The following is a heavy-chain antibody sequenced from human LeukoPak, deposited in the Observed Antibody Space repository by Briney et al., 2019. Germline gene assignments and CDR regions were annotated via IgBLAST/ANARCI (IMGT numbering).Heavy chain of an antibody. D-gene: IGHD3-10*01. Sequence: SETLSLTCTVSGGSISSYYWSWIRQPPGKGLEWIGYIYYSGSTNYNLSLKSRVTISVDTSKNQFSLKLSSVTAADTAVYYCARGDGFGEFINWGQGTLVTVSS. CDR2: IYYSGST. J-gene: IGHJ4*02. V-gene: IGHV4-59*01. CDR3: ARGDGFGEFIN. CDR1: GGSISSYY.